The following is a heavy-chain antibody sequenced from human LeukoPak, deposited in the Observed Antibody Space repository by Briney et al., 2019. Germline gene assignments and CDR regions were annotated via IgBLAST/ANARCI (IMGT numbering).Heavy chain of an antibody. Sequence: GGSLRLSCAASGFTFTTSGMNWVRQAPGKGLEWVSSISGSDSGGKTFYADSVKGRFTISRDNSKNTVYMQTNSLRAEDTALYFCSKASAFDIWGQGTMVTVSS. V-gene: IGHV3-23*01. J-gene: IGHJ3*02. CDR2: ISGSDSGGKT. CDR3: SKASAFDI. CDR1: GFTFTTSG.